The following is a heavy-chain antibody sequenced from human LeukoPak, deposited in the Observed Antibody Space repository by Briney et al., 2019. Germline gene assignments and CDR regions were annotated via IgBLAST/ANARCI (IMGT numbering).Heavy chain of an antibody. CDR1: GGTFSSYA. D-gene: IGHD5-24*01. V-gene: IGHV1-69*05. J-gene: IGHJ3*02. CDR2: IIPIFGTA. Sequence: SVKASCKASGGTFSSYAISWVRQAPGQGLEWMGGIIPIFGTANYAQKFQGRVTITTDESTSTAYMELSSLRSEDTAVYYCARDRRDGYNGVSDAFDIWGQGTMVTVSS. CDR3: ARDRRDGYNGVSDAFDI.